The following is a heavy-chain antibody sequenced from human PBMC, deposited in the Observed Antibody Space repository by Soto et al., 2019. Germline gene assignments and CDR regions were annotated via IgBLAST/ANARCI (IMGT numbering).Heavy chain of an antibody. D-gene: IGHD3-9*01. CDR1: GFTFGDYA. V-gene: IGHV3-49*03. Sequence: EVQLVESGGGLVQPGRSLRLSCTASGFTFGDYAMSWFRQAPGKGLEWVGFIRSKAYGGTTEYAASVKGRFTISRDDSKSIAYLQMNSLKTEDTAVYYCTREGPYYDILTGYYKGWFDPWGQGTLVTXSS. CDR2: IRSKAYGGTT. CDR3: TREGPYYDILTGYYKGWFDP. J-gene: IGHJ5*02.